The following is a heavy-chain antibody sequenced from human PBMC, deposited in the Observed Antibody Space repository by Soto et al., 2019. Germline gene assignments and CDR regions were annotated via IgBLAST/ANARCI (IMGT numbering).Heavy chain of an antibody. Sequence: EVQLLESGGSLLQPGGSLRLSCAASGFTFSSYAMSWVRQAPGKGLEWVSTISGSGGSTYYPDSLKGRFTISRDNSKNTLFLQMSSQRAEDTAVYYCAKEAVSGWYYFDYWGPGTLVTVSS. CDR2: ISGSGGST. CDR1: GFTFSSYA. V-gene: IGHV3-23*01. D-gene: IGHD6-19*01. CDR3: AKEAVSGWYYFDY. J-gene: IGHJ4*02.